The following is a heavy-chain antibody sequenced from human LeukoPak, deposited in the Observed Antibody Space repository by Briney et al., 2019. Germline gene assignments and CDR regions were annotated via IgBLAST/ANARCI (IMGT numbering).Heavy chain of an antibody. V-gene: IGHV3-30*02. Sequence: PGGSLRLSCAASGFTFSSYGMHWVRQAPGKGLEWVAFIRYDGSNKYYADSVKGRFTISRDNSKNTLYLQMNSLRAEDTAVYYCARDTSHSNLGHYYYYMDVWGKGTTVTVSS. CDR2: IRYDGSNK. CDR1: GFTFSSYG. D-gene: IGHD4-11*01. J-gene: IGHJ6*03. CDR3: ARDTSHSNLGHYYYYMDV.